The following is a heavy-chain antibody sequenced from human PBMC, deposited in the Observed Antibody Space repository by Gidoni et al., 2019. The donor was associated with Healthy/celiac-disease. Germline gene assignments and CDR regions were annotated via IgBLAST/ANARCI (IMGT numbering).Heavy chain of an antibody. J-gene: IGHJ5*02. V-gene: IGHV3-33*01. CDR3: AREQDCSSTSCYGPGWFDP. Sequence: EWVAVIWYDGSNKYYADSVKGRFTISRDNSKNTLYLQMNSLRAEDTAVYYCAREQDCSSTSCYGPGWFDPWGQGTLVTVSS. CDR2: IWYDGSNK. D-gene: IGHD2-2*01.